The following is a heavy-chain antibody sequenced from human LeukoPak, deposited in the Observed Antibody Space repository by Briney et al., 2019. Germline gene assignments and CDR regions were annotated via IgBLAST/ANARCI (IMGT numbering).Heavy chain of an antibody. CDR2: IYPGDSDT. D-gene: IGHD3-10*01. Sequence: GESLKISCKGSGYSFTSYWIGWVRQMPGKGLEWMGIIYPGDSDTRYSPSFQGQVTISADKSISTAYLQWSSLKASDTAMYYCARQNYYGSGSYYSDGGFGYWGQGTLVTVSS. CDR1: GYSFTSYW. J-gene: IGHJ4*02. V-gene: IGHV5-51*01. CDR3: ARQNYYGSGSYYSDGGFGY.